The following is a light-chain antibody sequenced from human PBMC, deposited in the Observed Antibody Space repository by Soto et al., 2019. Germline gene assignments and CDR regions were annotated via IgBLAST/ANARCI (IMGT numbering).Light chain of an antibody. Sequence: QSVLTQPPSVSGAPGQRVTISCTGSSSNIGAGYDVHWYQQLPGTAPKLLIYGNSNRPSGVPDRFSGSKSGTSASLAITGLQAEDEADYYCQSYDSSLRAGDFGGGTKVTVL. CDR2: GNS. J-gene: IGLJ2*01. CDR1: SSNIGAGYD. V-gene: IGLV1-40*01. CDR3: QSYDSSLRAGD.